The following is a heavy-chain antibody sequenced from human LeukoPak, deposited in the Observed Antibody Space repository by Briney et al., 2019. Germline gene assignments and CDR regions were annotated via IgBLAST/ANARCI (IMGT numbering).Heavy chain of an antibody. J-gene: IGHJ4*02. V-gene: IGHV4-39*07. CDR1: GGSISSSSYY. CDR3: ARVRIYDYVWGSYRPHGEFDY. CDR2: IYYSGST. D-gene: IGHD3-16*02. Sequence: PSETLSLTCTVSGGSISSSSYYWGWIRQPPGKGLEWIGSIYYSGSTYYNPSLKSRVTISVDTSKNQFSLKLSSVTAADTAVFYCARVRIYDYVWGSYRPHGEFDYWGQGTLVTVSS.